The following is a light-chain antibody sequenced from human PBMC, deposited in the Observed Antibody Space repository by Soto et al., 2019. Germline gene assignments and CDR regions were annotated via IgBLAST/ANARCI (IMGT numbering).Light chain of an antibody. CDR3: LQYHNLWA. CDR2: RAS. V-gene: IGKV3-15*01. J-gene: IGKJ1*01. CDR1: QNIYSN. Sequence: DIVVTQSPGTLSLYPGERATLSCRASQNIYSNVAWYQQRPGQAPRLLIYRASTRATGIPARFSGSGSGTEFTLTISSLQSEDFTVYSCLQYHNLWAFGQGTKVDNK.